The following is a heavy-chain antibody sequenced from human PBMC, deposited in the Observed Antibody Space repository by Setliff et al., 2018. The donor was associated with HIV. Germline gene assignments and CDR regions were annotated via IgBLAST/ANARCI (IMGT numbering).Heavy chain of an antibody. CDR3: VKARVDGDYYYYYYMDV. CDR2: IRYDGSQK. J-gene: IGHJ6*03. V-gene: IGHV3-30*02. Sequence: HPGGSLRLSCAASVFTFNNYGMNWVRQAPGKGLEWVAFIRYDGSQKYYVDSVRGRFTISRDNAKNSLYLQMNSLRAEDTAVYYCVKARVDGDYYYYYYMDVWGKGTTVTVSS. CDR1: VFTFNNYG. D-gene: IGHD4-17*01.